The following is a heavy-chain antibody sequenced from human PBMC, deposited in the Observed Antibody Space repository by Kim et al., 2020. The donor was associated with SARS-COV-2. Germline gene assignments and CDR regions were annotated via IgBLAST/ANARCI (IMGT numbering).Heavy chain of an antibody. J-gene: IGHJ6*01. CDR1: GFTFSLYA. V-gene: IGHV3-23*01. D-gene: IGHD3-22*01. CDR3: AKRNQGAWLNHYYGLEV. Sequence: GGSLRLSCAASGFTFSLYAMNWVRQAPGKGLEWVSVISGGGGRTQYADSVKGRFTISRDNSQNQLHLQMNSLRVEDADVYNCAKRNQGAWLNHYYGLEV. CDR2: ISGGGGRT.